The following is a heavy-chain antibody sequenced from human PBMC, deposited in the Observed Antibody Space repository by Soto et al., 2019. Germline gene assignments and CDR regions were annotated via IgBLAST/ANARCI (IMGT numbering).Heavy chain of an antibody. J-gene: IGHJ6*02. V-gene: IGHV1-2*02. Sequence: ASVKVSCKASGYIFTRYGIHWVRQAPGQGLEWMGWINPNSGGTNYAQKFQGRVTMTRDTSISTAYMELSRLRSDDTAVYYCAREGAAGMDVWGQGTTVTVSS. D-gene: IGHD2-15*01. CDR3: AREGAAGMDV. CDR2: INPNSGGT. CDR1: GYIFTRYG.